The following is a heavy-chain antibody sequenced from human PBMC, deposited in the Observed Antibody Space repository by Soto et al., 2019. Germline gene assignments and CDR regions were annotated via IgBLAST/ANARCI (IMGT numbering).Heavy chain of an antibody. CDR1: GASITGSFF. V-gene: IGHV4-4*07. CDR2: FSLSGTT. D-gene: IGHD2-8*02. Sequence: SETLSLSCTVSGASITGSFFWSWIRQPAGKGLEWIGRFSLSGTTNYNPSLRSRVTMSADVSKNQFSLRLTSVTAADTALYYCARGMTPPGAPAWYYFDSWGQGTLVTVSS. CDR3: ARGMTPPGAPAWYYFDS. J-gene: IGHJ4*02.